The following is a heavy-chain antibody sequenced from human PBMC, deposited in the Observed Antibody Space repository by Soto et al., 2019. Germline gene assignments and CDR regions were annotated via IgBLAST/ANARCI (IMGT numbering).Heavy chain of an antibody. CDR3: ARDLKYSYGQNYYYYGMDV. CDR1: GYTFTSYG. CDR2: ISAYNGNT. Sequence: ASVKVSCKASGYTFTSYGTSWVRQAPGQGLEWMGWISAYNGNTNYAQKLQGRVTMTTDTSTSTAYMELRSLRSDDTAVYYCARDLKYSYGQNYYYYGMDVWGQGTTVTVSS. J-gene: IGHJ6*02. V-gene: IGHV1-18*01. D-gene: IGHD5-18*01.